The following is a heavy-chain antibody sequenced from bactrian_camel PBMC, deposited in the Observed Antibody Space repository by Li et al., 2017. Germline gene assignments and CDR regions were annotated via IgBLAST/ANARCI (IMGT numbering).Heavy chain of an antibody. D-gene: IGHD2*01. V-gene: IGHV3S53*01. Sequence: HVQLVESGGGSAQAGGSLRLSCAASGYMYNSYCMGWFRQAPGKEREAVATIDSDGTTSYADSVKGRFTISEDNAKNTLYLQMNSLKPEDTAMYTCAARGRYVGDCNRDYNYYGRGTQVTVS. CDR1: GYMYNSYC. CDR3: AARGRYVGDCNRDYNY. CDR2: IDSDGTT. J-gene: IGHJ4*01.